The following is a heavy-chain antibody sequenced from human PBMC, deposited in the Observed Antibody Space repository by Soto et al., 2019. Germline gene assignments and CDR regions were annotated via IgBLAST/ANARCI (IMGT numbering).Heavy chain of an antibody. D-gene: IGHD3-10*01. CDR3: ARDNSWDYGSGLMAWWFDP. CDR2: INPSGTST. Sequence: ASVKVSCKAPGYIFRSHYMHWVRQAPGQGLEWMGLINPSGTSTIYAQKLQGRITMTRDPSTSTDYMELSSLRSEDTAVYYCARDNSWDYGSGLMAWWFDPWGQGTLVTVSS. V-gene: IGHV1-46*04. J-gene: IGHJ5*02. CDR1: GYIFRSHY.